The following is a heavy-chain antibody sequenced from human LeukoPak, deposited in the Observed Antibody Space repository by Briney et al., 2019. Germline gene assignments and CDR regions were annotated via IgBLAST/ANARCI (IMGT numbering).Heavy chain of an antibody. J-gene: IGHJ3*02. Sequence: GGSLRLSCAASGFTFSNYGMHWVRQAPGKGLEWVSAISGSGGSTYYADSVKGRFTISRDNSKNTLYLQMNSLRAEDTAVYYCARSSKDVFIIGGKGTMVTVSS. D-gene: IGHD2-2*01. V-gene: IGHV3-23*01. CDR1: GFTFSNYG. CDR3: ARSSKDVFII. CDR2: ISGSGGST.